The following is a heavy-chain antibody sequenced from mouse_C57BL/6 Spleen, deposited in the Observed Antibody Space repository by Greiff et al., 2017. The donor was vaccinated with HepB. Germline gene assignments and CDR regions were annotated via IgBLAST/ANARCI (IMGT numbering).Heavy chain of an antibody. CDR1: GFTFSSYG. CDR2: ISSGGSYT. CDR3: ANYDYDVNYFDY. V-gene: IGHV5-6*02. J-gene: IGHJ2*01. D-gene: IGHD2-4*01. Sequence: DVKLQESGGDLVKPGGSLKLSCAASGFTFSSYGMSWVRQTPDKRLEWVATISSGGSYTYYPDSVKGRFTISRDNAKNTLYLQMSSLKSEDTAMYYCANYDYDVNYFDYWGQGTTLTVSS.